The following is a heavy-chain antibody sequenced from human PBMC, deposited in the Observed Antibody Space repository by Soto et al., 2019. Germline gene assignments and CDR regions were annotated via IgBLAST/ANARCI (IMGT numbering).Heavy chain of an antibody. CDR1: GGSFSGYY. CDR2: INHSGST. D-gene: IGHD5-18*01. V-gene: IGHV4-34*01. J-gene: IGHJ4*02. Sequence: XETLSLPCAVYGGSFSGYYWSWIRQPPGKGLEWIGEINHSGSTNYNPSLKSRVTISVDTSKNQFSLKLSSVTAADTAVYYCARGGTQTQHTEDTAMVSYFDYCGQGTLVTVSS. CDR3: ARGGTQTQHTEDTAMVSYFDY.